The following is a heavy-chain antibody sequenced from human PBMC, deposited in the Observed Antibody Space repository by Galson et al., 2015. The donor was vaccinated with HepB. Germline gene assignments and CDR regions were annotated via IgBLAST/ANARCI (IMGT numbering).Heavy chain of an antibody. CDR1: GFTISRYA. V-gene: IGHV3-23*01. Sequence: SLRLSCAASGFTISRYAMSWVRQAPGKGLEWVSAISGSGENTYYADSVKGRFTISRDNSKNTQYLQMNSLRAEDTAVYYCATRSDAFDVWGQGTMVTVS. J-gene: IGHJ3*01. CDR2: ISGSGENT. CDR3: ATRSDAFDV.